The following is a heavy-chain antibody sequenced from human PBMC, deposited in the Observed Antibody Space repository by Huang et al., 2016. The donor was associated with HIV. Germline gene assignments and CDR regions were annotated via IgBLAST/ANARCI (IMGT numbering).Heavy chain of an antibody. CDR2: VVHRGNV. Sequence: QVRLQQWGAGLLKPSETLSLTCAVDNGSFSGYFWNWFRLAPRKGLEWIGEVVHRGNVNVNPSLQSRVSRSVVPAKKQFSLILTSVTAADSAIYYCGGSPGMGMVAGGWVVHWGHGNQVSVSS. CDR3: GGSPGMGMVAGGWVVH. CDR1: NGSFSGYF. V-gene: IGHV4-34*02. D-gene: IGHD6-19*01. J-gene: IGHJ4*01.